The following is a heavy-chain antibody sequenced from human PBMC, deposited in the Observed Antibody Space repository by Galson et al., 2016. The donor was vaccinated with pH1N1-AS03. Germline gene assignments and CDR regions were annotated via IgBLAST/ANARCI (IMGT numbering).Heavy chain of an antibody. J-gene: IGHJ6*02. D-gene: IGHD3-3*01. V-gene: IGHV5-51*01. CDR1: GYTFSHHW. Sequence: QSGAEVTKPGEFLKISCKVSGYTFSHHWIGWVRQMPGKGLEWMGIIYPADSSTTYSPSFQGQVPISADQSISTAYLQWSSLRASDTAMYFCARQQDGRGSGLEWLFWYGMDVWGQGTTVIVSS. CDR2: IYPADSST. CDR3: ARQQDGRGSGLEWLFWYGMDV.